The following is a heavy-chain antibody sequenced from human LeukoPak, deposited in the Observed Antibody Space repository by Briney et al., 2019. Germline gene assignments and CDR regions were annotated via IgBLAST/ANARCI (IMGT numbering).Heavy chain of an antibody. CDR1: GGSFSAFF. CDR3: AKGEVYMDV. CDR2: IYYSGST. Sequence: PSETLSLTCAVSGGSFSAFFWRWIRQPPGKGLEWIGYIYYSGSTNYNPSLKSRVTISLDTSKNQFSLKLSSVTAADTAVYYCAKGEVYMDVWGKGTTVTISS. J-gene: IGHJ6*03. V-gene: IGHV4-59*01.